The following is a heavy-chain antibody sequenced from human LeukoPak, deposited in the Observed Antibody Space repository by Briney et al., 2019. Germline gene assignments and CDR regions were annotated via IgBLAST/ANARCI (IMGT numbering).Heavy chain of an antibody. V-gene: IGHV3-53*01. CDR3: AKASRPEWYFDL. D-gene: IGHD1-14*01. CDR2: IYSGGST. Sequence: GGSLRLSCAASGFTVSSNYMSWVRQAPGKGLEWVSVIYSGGSTYYADSVKGRFTISRDNSKNTLYLQMNSLRAEDTAVYYCAKASRPEWYFDLWGRGTLVTVSS. J-gene: IGHJ2*01. CDR1: GFTVSSNY.